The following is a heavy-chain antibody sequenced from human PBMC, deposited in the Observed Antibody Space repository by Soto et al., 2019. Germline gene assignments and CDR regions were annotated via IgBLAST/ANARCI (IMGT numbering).Heavy chain of an antibody. J-gene: IGHJ6*01. D-gene: IGHD1-26*01. CDR1: GYTMTSYG. Sequence: ASVNVSCKGAGYTMTSYGISWVRQAPGQGLEWMGWISAYNGNTNYAQKLQGRVTMTTDTSTSTAYMELRSLRSDDTAVYYCARHTPGPTVYPVGSDFYGMYVWR. CDR3: ARHTPGPTVYPVGSDFYGMYV. V-gene: IGHV1-18*04. CDR2: ISAYNGNT.